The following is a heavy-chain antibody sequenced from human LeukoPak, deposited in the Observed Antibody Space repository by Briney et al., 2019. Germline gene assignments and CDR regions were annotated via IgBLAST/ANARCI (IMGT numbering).Heavy chain of an antibody. CDR2: ISGSSSNT. J-gene: IGHJ4*02. D-gene: IGHD3-10*01. V-gene: IGHV3-23*01. CDR1: GFTFSTYA. CDR3: AKDFRGVIPYYFDS. Sequence: GGSLRLSCAASGFTFSTYAMNWVRQAPGKGLEWVSGISGSSSNTYYADSVKGRFAISRDNSKNTLYLQMNSLRAEDTAVYYCAKDFRGVIPYYFDSWGQGTLVTVSS.